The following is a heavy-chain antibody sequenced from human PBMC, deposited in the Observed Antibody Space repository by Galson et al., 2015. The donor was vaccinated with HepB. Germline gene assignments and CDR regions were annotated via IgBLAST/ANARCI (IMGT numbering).Heavy chain of an antibody. D-gene: IGHD6-19*01. CDR2: INPSGGST. Sequence: SVKVSCKASGYTFTSYFMHWVRQAPGQGLEWMGVINPSGGSTNYAQKFQGRVTMTRDRSTSTVYMELNSLRAEDTAVYYCARGEGIAVAGYWGQGTLVTVSP. CDR1: GYTFTSYF. CDR3: ARGEGIAVAGY. J-gene: IGHJ4*02. V-gene: IGHV1-46*01.